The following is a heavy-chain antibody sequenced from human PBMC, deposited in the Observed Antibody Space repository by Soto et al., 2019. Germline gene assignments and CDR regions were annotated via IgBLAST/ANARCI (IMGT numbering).Heavy chain of an antibody. Sequence: SETLSLTCTVSGGSISSGGYYWSWIRQHPGKGLEWIGYIYYSGSTYYNPSLKSRVTISVDTSKNQFSLKLSSVTAADTAVYYCARVDWGFMVQGVNSNWFDPWGQGTLVTVSS. V-gene: IGHV4-31*03. CDR3: ARVDWGFMVQGVNSNWFDP. CDR1: GGSISSGGYY. D-gene: IGHD3-10*01. J-gene: IGHJ5*02. CDR2: IYYSGST.